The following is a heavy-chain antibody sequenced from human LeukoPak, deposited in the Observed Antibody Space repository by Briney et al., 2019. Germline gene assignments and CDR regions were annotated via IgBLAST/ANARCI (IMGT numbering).Heavy chain of an antibody. CDR1: GGSFSGYY. CDR2: INHSGST. D-gene: IGHD3-3*01. J-gene: IGHJ5*02. CDR3: ARSVGEYYDFWSGYYTRKGNWFDP. Sequence: KASETLSLTCAVYGGSFSGYYWSWIRQPPGKGLEWIGEINHSGSTNYNPSLKSRVTISVDTSKNQFSLKLSSVTAADTAVYYCARSVGEYYDFWSGYYTRKGNWFDPWGQGTLVTVSS. V-gene: IGHV4-34*01.